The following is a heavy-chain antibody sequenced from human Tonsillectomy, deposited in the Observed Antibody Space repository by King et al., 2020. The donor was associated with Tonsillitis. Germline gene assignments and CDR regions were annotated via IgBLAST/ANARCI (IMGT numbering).Heavy chain of an antibody. V-gene: IGHV4-59*01. CDR3: ARDQNYYDSGGYYRGGFDY. J-gene: IGHJ4*02. CDR1: GGSISSYY. CDR2: IYYSGST. Sequence: QLQESGPGLVKPSETLSLTCTVSGGSISSYYWSWIRQPPGKGLEWIGYIYYSGSTNYNPSLKSRVTISVDTSKNQFSLKLSSVTAADTAVYSCARDQNYYDSGGYYRGGFDYWGQGTLVTVSS. D-gene: IGHD3-22*01.